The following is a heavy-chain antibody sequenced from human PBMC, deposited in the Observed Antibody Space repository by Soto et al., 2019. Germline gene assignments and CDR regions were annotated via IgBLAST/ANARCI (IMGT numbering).Heavy chain of an antibody. J-gene: IGHJ4*02. CDR1: GGSISSYY. CDR3: ARMGPPHRRYYFDY. D-gene: IGHD2-21*01. Sequence: QVQLQESGPGLVKPSETLSLTCTVSGGSISSYYWSWIRQPPGKGLEWIGYIYYSGSTNYNPSLKSRVTISVDTSKNQFSLKLSSVTAADTAMYYCARMGPPHRRYYFDYWGQGTLVTVSS. CDR2: IYYSGST. V-gene: IGHV4-59*01.